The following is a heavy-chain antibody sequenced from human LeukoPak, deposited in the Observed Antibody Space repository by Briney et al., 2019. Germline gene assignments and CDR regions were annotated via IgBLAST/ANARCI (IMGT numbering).Heavy chain of an antibody. J-gene: IGHJ5*01. V-gene: IGHV3-74*01. Sequence: GGSLRLSCATSGFTFRNYWMSWLRQAPGKGLEWVSRIKNDGTSSSYADSVKGRFIISRDNARGTLSLQMNSLRVDDTAVYYCAKSDWFDPWGRGILVTVSS. CDR3: AKSDWFDP. CDR2: IKNDGTSS. CDR1: GFTFRNYW.